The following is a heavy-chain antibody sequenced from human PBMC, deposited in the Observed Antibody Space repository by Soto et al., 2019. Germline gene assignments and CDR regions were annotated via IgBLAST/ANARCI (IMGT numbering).Heavy chain of an antibody. J-gene: IGHJ3*02. D-gene: IGHD3-16*01. V-gene: IGHV4-34*12. CDR2: LIHGGST. Sequence: ETLSLTCAIYNSSLGAFHWTWIRQPPGKGLEWIGELIHGGSTNYNPSLKSRVTFSMDTSKNQFSLQLMSVTAADTAVYYCARSPLSYDYVRQTWREVGDSFDIWGRGTLVTVSS. CDR1: NSSLGAFH. CDR3: ARSPLSYDYVRQTWREVGDSFDI.